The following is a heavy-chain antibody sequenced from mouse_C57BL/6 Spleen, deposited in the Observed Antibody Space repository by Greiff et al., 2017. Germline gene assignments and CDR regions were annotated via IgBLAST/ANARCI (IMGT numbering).Heavy chain of an antibody. CDR1: GFTFSDYY. D-gene: IGHD1-1*01. V-gene: IGHV5-16*01. Sequence: EVNVVESEGGLVQPGSSMKLSCTASGFTFSDYYMAWVRQVPEKGLEWVANINYDGSSTYYLDSLKSRFIISRANAKNILYLQMSSLKSEDTATYYCARGGYYYGSSYLWYFDVWGTETTVTVSS. CDR2: INYDGSST. CDR3: ARGGYYYGSSYLWYFDV. J-gene: IGHJ1*03.